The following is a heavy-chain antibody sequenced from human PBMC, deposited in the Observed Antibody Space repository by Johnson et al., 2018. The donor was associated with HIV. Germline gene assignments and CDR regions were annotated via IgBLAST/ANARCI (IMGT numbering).Heavy chain of an antibody. D-gene: IGHD6-6*01. J-gene: IGHJ3*02. CDR1: GFTFSSYA. CDR2: ISYDGSNK. V-gene: IGHV3-30*04. CDR3: ARAEQLAGGAFDI. Sequence: MQLVESGGGVVQPGRSLRLSCAASGFTFSSYAMHWVRQAPGNGLEWVAVISYDGSNKYYADSVKGRFTISRDNSKNTLYLQMNSLRAEDTAVYYCARAEQLAGGAFDIWGQGTMVTVSS.